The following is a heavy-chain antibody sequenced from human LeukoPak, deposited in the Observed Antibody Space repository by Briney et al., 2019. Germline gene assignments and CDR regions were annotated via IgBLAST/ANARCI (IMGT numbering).Heavy chain of an antibody. Sequence: SGGSLRLSCAASGSTFNDYAMHWVRQAPGKGLEWVSGISWNSGSIGYADSVKGRFTISRDNAKNSLHLQMNSLRAEDTALYYCAKADDEAVAGIGPPFDYWGQGTLVTVSS. D-gene: IGHD6-19*01. CDR3: AKADDEAVAGIGPPFDY. CDR2: ISWNSGSI. V-gene: IGHV3-9*01. CDR1: GSTFNDYA. J-gene: IGHJ4*02.